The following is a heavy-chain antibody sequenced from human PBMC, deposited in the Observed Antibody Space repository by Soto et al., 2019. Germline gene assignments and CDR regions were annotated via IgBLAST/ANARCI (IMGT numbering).Heavy chain of an antibody. CDR2: INTYNGNT. CDR1: GYSFSSYG. D-gene: IGHD5-18*01. Sequence: QVQLVQSEAEVKKPGASVKVSCKASGYSFSSYGISRVRQAPGQGHEWMGWINTYNGNTDYAQNLQDRLTMTTDTSTSTAYMELRSLSSDDTAVYYCARDPTFGYSDGPVDYWGQGTLVTVSS. J-gene: IGHJ4*02. V-gene: IGHV1-18*01. CDR3: ARDPTFGYSDGPVDY.